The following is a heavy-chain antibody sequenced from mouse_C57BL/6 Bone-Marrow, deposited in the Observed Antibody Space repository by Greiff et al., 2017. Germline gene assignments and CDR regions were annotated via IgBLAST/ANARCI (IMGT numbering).Heavy chain of an antibody. CDR1: GYTFTSYG. J-gene: IGHJ2*01. V-gene: IGHV1-81*01. CDR2: IYPRSGNT. Sequence: QVQLKESGAELARPGASVKLSCKASGYTFTSYGISWVKQRTGQGLEWIGEIYPRSGNTYYNEKFKGKATLTADKSSSTAYMELRSLTSEDSAVYFCARIENWVFDYWGQGTTLTVSS. D-gene: IGHD4-1*01. CDR3: ARIENWVFDY.